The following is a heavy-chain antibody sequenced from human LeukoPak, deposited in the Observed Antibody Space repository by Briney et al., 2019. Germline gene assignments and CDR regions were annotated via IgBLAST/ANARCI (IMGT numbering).Heavy chain of an antibody. D-gene: IGHD5-12*01. CDR1: GFTVRINY. Sequence: GGSLRLSCADSGFTVRINYMRWGRQAPGKGLEWVSFIYSAGNTYYADFVKGRFTISRHTAKNTLYLQMNSLRAEDTAVYYCARSSGYSGSCIWFDPFCQGTLVTVSS. CDR2: IYSAGNT. J-gene: IGHJ5*02. V-gene: IGHV3-53*04. CDR3: ARSSGYSGSCIWFDP.